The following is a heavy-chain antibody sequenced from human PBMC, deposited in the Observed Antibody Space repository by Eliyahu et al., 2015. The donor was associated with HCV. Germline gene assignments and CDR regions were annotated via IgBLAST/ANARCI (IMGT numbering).Heavy chain of an antibody. CDR2: INPNSGGT. J-gene: IGHJ3*02. Sequence: QVQLVQSGAEVKKPGASVKVSCKASGYTFTGYYMHWVRQAPGQGLEWMGWINPNSGGTNYAQKFQGRVTMTRDTSISTAYMELSRLRSDDTAVYYCARGPTWLLWFGEHDAFDIWGQGTMVTVSS. V-gene: IGHV1-2*02. CDR3: ARGPTWLLWFGEHDAFDI. CDR1: GYTFTGYY. D-gene: IGHD3-10*01.